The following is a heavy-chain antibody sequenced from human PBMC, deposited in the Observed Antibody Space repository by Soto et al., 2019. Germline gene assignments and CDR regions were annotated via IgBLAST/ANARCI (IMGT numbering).Heavy chain of an antibody. J-gene: IGHJ6*02. V-gene: IGHV3-30*18. CDR1: GFIFSTYG. D-gene: IGHD6-13*01. CDR3: TKDSSGYHYYGMDV. Sequence: QVQLVESGGGVVQPGRSLRLSCAASGFIFSTYGMHWVRQAPGKGLEWVAVISYDGSNQDYADSVKGRFTISRDNSKNTLYLQMNSLRVEDTAVYYCTKDSSGYHYYGMDVRGQGTTVTVSS. CDR2: ISYDGSNQ.